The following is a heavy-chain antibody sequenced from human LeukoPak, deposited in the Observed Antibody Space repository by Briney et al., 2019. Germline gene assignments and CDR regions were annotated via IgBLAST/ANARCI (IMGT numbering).Heavy chain of an antibody. J-gene: IGHJ6*03. V-gene: IGHV4-61*02. CDR2: IYTSGST. CDR3: ARGFSSGWHHRGGYYYMDV. D-gene: IGHD6-19*01. Sequence: SETLSLTCTVSGGSISSGSYYWSWIRQPAGKGLEWIGRIYTSGSTNYNPSLKSRVTISVDTSKNQFSLKLSSVTAADTAVYYCARGFSSGWHHRGGYYYMDVWGKGTTVTISS. CDR1: GGSISSGSYY.